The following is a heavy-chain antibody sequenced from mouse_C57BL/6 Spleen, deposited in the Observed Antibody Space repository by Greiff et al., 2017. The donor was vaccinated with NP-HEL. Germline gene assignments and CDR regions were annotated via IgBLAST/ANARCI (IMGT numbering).Heavy chain of an antibody. CDR3: ARALLLRNYFDY. CDR1: GYSITSGYY. Sequence: EVKLLESGPGLVKPSQSLSLTCSVTGYSITSGYYWNWIRQFPGNKLEWMGYISYDGSNNYNPSLKNRISITRDTSKNQFFLKLNSVTTEDTATYYCARALLLRNYFDYWGQGTTLTVSS. V-gene: IGHV3-6*01. J-gene: IGHJ2*01. CDR2: ISYDGSN. D-gene: IGHD1-1*01.